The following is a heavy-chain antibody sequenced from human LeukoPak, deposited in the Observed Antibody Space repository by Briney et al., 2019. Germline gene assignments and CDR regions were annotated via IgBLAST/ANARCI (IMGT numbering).Heavy chain of an antibody. Sequence: GASVKVSCKASGYTFTSNGISWVRQAPGQGLEWMGWINANNDNTNYAQKFQGRVTMTTDTSTSTAYMELRSLRSDDTAVYYCARSSIAVAGTGDYWGQGTLVTVSS. CDR1: GYTFTSNG. D-gene: IGHD6-19*01. CDR2: INANNDNT. CDR3: ARSSIAVAGTGDY. J-gene: IGHJ4*02. V-gene: IGHV1-18*01.